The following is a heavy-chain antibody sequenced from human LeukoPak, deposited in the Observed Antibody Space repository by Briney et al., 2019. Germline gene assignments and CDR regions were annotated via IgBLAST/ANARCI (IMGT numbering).Heavy chain of an antibody. V-gene: IGHV3-7*01. D-gene: IGHD2/OR15-2a*01. Sequence: PGGSLRLSCQAAGFTFNKYWKTWVRQAPGKGLEWVANTNQDGGETNYVDSVKGRFTISRDNAKNSVYLQMNSLRVEDTGVYYCAGNLMDVWGQGTTVTVSS. J-gene: IGHJ6*02. CDR1: GFTFNKYW. CDR3: AGNLMDV. CDR2: TNQDGGET.